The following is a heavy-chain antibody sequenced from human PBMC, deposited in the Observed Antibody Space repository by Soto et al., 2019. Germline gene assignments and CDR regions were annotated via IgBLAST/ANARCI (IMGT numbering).Heavy chain of an antibody. CDR2: ICSSGST. V-gene: IGHV4-61*01. Sequence: QVQLQESGPGLVKPSETLSLTCTVSGGSVSSGSYCWSWIRQPPGKGLEWIAYICSSGSTNYNPSLKSRVTISVGTSKNQFSQKLSSVTAADTAVYYWARDRRVIVPGGSKYGMDVWGQGTTVTVSS. J-gene: IGHJ6*02. CDR3: ARDRRVIVPGGSKYGMDV. CDR1: GGSVSSGSYC. D-gene: IGHD2-2*01.